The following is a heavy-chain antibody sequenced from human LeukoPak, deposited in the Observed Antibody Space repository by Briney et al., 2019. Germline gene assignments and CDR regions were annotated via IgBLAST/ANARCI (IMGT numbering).Heavy chain of an antibody. Sequence: GASVKVSCKASGYTFTSYAMHWVRQAPGQRLEWMGWINAGNGNTKYSQKFQGRVTVTRDTSASTAYMELSSLRSEDTAVYYCARDLTPAGRAFDIWGQGTMVTVSS. J-gene: IGHJ3*02. CDR2: INAGNGNT. CDR3: ARDLTPAGRAFDI. D-gene: IGHD2-2*01. V-gene: IGHV1-3*01. CDR1: GYTFTSYA.